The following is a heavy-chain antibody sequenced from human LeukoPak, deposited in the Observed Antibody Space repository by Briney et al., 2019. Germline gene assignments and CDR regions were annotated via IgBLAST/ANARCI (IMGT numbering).Heavy chain of an antibody. Sequence: ASVQVSCKASEDTFTYYHIHWVRQAPGQGVEWMGAVYATGGTTINTQNFQGRVTITRDTYTGTVYKELSSLRFEDTAMYYCATEAPRSYYFDYWGRGILVSVFS. J-gene: IGHJ4*02. V-gene: IGHV1-46*01. D-gene: IGHD1-14*01. CDR3: ATEAPRSYYFDY. CDR2: VYATGGTT. CDR1: EDTFTYYH.